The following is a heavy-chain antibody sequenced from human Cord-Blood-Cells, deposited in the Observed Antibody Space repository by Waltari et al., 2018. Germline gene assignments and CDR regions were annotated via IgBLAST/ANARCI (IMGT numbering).Heavy chain of an antibody. Sequence: QVQLVESGGGVVQPGRSLRLSCAASGFTFSSYAMHWVRQAPGKGLEWVAVISYDGTNKYYADSVKGRFTSSRDNSKNTLYLQMNSLRAEDTAVYYCAREGTSWGQGTLVTVSS. V-gene: IGHV3-30-3*01. CDR3: AREGTS. J-gene: IGHJ5*02. CDR1: GFTFSSYA. CDR2: ISYDGTNK.